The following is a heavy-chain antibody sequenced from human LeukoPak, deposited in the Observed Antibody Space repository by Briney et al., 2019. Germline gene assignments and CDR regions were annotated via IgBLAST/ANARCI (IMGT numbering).Heavy chain of an antibody. CDR1: GLTFSSYA. J-gene: IGHJ4*02. D-gene: IGHD6-19*01. CDR3: AKEGGAAAVAGLFDY. Sequence: PGGSLRLSCAASGLTFSSYAMSWVRQAPGKGLEWVSAISGSGGSTYYADSVKGRFTISRDNSKNTVYLQVNSLRAKDTAVYYCAKEGGAAAVAGLFDYWGQGTLVTVSS. V-gene: IGHV3-23*01. CDR2: ISGSGGST.